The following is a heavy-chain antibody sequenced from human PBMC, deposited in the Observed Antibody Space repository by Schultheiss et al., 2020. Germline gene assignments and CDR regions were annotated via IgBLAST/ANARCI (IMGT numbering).Heavy chain of an antibody. CDR2: ISSNGGST. CDR3: VNLVVVSS. D-gene: IGHD3-22*01. Sequence: GGSLRLSCAASGFTVSSNYMSWVRQTPGKGLEYVSAISSNGGSTYYADSVKGRFTISRDNSRNTLYLQMSTLRTDDTAVYYCVNLVVVSSWGQGTLVTVSS. V-gene: IGHV3-64D*06. J-gene: IGHJ5*02. CDR1: GFTVSSNY.